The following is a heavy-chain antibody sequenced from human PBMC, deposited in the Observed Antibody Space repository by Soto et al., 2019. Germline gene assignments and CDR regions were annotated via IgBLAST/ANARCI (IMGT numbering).Heavy chain of an antibody. CDR1: VGTFSSYA. CDR2: IIPIFGTA. J-gene: IGHJ3*02. Sequence: SVKVSCKASVGTFSSYAISWVRQAPGQGLEWMGGIIPIFGTANYAQKFQGRVTITADESTSTAYMELSSLRSEDTAVYYCARDNNWNYQNAFDIWGQGTMVTVSS. CDR3: ARDNNWNYQNAFDI. V-gene: IGHV1-69*13. D-gene: IGHD1-7*01.